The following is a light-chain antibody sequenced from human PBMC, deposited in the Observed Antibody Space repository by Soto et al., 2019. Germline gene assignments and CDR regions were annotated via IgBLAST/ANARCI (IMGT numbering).Light chain of an antibody. CDR2: GAS. CDR1: QSVSSSY. Sequence: EIVLTQSPGTLSLSPGERATLSCRASQSVSSSYLGWYQQKPGQAPRLLIYGASRRATGIPDRFSGSGSGTDFTLTISRLEPEDFAVYYCQQYDSSPWTFGQGTTVDIK. V-gene: IGKV3-20*01. CDR3: QQYDSSPWT. J-gene: IGKJ1*01.